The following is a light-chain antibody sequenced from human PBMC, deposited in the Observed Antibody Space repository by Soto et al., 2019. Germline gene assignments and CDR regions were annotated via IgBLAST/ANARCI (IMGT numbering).Light chain of an antibody. Sequence: VYRVXXXVGASQSINRLLAWYQQKPGQAPKLLIYDASNLESGVPSRFSGSGSGTEFALTISGLQPDDFGSYYCQQYNRYSLTFGGGTKVDTK. V-gene: IGKV1-5*01. CDR2: DAS. CDR3: QQYNRYSLT. J-gene: IGKJ4*01. CDR1: QSINRL.